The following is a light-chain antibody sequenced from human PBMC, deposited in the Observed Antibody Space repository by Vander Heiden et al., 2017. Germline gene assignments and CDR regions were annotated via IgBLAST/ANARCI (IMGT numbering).Light chain of an antibody. J-gene: IGKJ1*01. CDR3: MQALQTQWT. CDR1: QSLLHSNGYNY. V-gene: IGKV2-28*01. Sequence: DIVMTQSPLSLPVTPGEPASISCRSSQSLLHSNGYNYLDWYLQKPGQSPQLLIYLGSNRASGVPDRFSGSGSGTDLTLKISRVEAEDVGVYDGMQALQTQWTFGQGTKVEIK. CDR2: LGS.